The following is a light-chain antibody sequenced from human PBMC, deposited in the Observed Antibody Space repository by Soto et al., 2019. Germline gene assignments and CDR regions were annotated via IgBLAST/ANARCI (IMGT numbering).Light chain of an antibody. CDR1: QSVTSNY. J-gene: IGKJ3*01. CDR3: QQYGSTLFP. V-gene: IGKV3-20*01. CDR2: GAS. Sequence: EIVLTQSPGTLSLSPGERATLSCRASQSVTSNYLAWYQQKPGQAPRLLIYGASRRATGIPDRFSGSGSGTDFTLTIGRLEPEDFAVYYGQQYGSTLFPFGPGTKVDSK.